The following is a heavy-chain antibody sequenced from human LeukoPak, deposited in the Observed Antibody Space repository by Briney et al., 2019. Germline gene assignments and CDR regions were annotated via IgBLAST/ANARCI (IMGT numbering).Heavy chain of an antibody. D-gene: IGHD1-26*01. CDR2: ISGSSDSI. CDR3: GKSRIGFSGLVDL. CDR1: GFTFSTFG. Sequence: GGSLRLSCAASGFTFSTFGMQWVRQVPGKGLEWVSYISGSSDSIKYAESVKGRFTNSRDDAKNSLYLHLNSLRAEDTAVYYCGKSRIGFSGLVDLWGQGTLVTVSS. V-gene: IGHV3-48*04. J-gene: IGHJ5*02.